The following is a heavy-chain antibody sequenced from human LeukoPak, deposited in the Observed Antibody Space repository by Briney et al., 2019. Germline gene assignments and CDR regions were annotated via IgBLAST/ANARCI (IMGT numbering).Heavy chain of an antibody. CDR3: ARERVTTTAFDI. CDR2: ITSSSTY. J-gene: IGHJ3*02. V-gene: IGHV3-21*01. D-gene: IGHD5-12*01. CDR1: GFTLSTSN. Sequence: GGSLRLSRAASGFTLSTSNTHWVRQAPGKGLEWVSSITSSSTYYADSVRGRFTISRDNARNSLYLQMNSLRAEDTALYYCARERVTTTAFDIWGQGTMVTVSS.